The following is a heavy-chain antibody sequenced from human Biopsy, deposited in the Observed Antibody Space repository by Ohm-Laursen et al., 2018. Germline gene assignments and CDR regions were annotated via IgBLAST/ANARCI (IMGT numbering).Heavy chain of an antibody. V-gene: IGHV3-53*01. J-gene: IGHJ6*02. CDR3: QGGHLPPGQFYGVDA. CDR2: LHDRGVT. Sequence: SLGLSCAASGITVTDHYMSWVRQAPGKGLEWVSSLHDRGVTYYADSVKGRFTISGDNSKNTLYLQMNGLRAEDTAVYFCQGGHLPPGQFYGVDAWGQGTTVTVSS. D-gene: IGHD3-16*01. CDR1: GITVTDHY.